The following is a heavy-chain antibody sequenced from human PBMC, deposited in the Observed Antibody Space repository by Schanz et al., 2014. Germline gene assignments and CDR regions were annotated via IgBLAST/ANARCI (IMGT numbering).Heavy chain of an antibody. V-gene: IGHV3-23*01. CDR3: ARDHQWLARYYMDV. Sequence: EVLLLESGGGVVRPGGSLRLSCAASGFGFDDYAMSWVRQAPGKGLEWVSAISGSGASTYYADSVKGRFTISRDNSKNTLYLQMNSLRAEDTAVYYCARDHQWLARYYMDVWGKGTTVTVSS. CDR1: GFGFDDYA. D-gene: IGHD6-19*01. CDR2: ISGSGAST. J-gene: IGHJ6*03.